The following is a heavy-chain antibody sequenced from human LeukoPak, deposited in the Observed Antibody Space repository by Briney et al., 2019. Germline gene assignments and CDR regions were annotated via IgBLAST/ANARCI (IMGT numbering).Heavy chain of an antibody. V-gene: IGHV5-51*01. CDR1: GYSFFNYW. Sequence: GESLKISCKGSGYSFFNYWIAWVRQMPGKGLEWMGIISPTDSDTRYSPSFQGQVTISADTPFSTAYLQWSSLQASDTAIYYCARQDYSYYVMDVWGQGTTVTVSS. CDR2: ISPTDSDT. J-gene: IGHJ6*02. CDR3: ARQDYSYYVMDV.